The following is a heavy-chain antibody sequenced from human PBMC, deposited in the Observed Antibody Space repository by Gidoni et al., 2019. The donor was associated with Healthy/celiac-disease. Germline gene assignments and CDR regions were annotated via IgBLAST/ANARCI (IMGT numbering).Heavy chain of an antibody. J-gene: IGHJ5*02. CDR2: IIPIFGTA. Sequence: QVQLVQSGAEVKKPGSSVNVSCTASGGTFSSYAISWVRQAPGQGLEWLGGIIPIFGTANYAQEFQGRVTITADKSTSTAYMELSSLRSEDTAVYYCARRTSTVTTYWFDPWGQGTLVTVSS. CDR1: GGTFSSYA. D-gene: IGHD4-17*01. V-gene: IGHV1-69*06. CDR3: ARRTSTVTTYWFDP.